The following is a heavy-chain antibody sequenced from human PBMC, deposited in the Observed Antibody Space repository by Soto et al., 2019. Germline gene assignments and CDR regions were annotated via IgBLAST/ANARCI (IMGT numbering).Heavy chain of an antibody. CDR2: ISSSSSTI. D-gene: IGHD3-10*01. CDR1: GFTFSSYS. CDR3: ARDRMKGSGSSMDV. V-gene: IGHV3-48*01. Sequence: PGGSLRLSCAASGFTFSSYSMNWVRQAPGKGLEWVSYISSSSSTIYYADSVKGRFTISRDNAKNSLYLQMNSLRAEDTAVYYCARDRMKGSGSSMDVWGQWTTVTVSS. J-gene: IGHJ6*02.